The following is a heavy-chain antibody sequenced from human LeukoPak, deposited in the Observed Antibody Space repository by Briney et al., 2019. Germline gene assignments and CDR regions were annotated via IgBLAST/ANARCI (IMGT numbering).Heavy chain of an antibody. CDR2: ISSSSRII. V-gene: IGHV3-48*02. CDR1: GFTFSTYN. D-gene: IGHD1-26*01. J-gene: IGHJ4*02. Sequence: GGSLRLSCAASGFTFSTYNMNWVRQAPGKGLEWVSFISSSSRIIYYADSVKGRFTVSRDNAKNSLYLQMNSLRDEDTAVYYCARNPAGIGDYWGQGTLVTVSS. CDR3: ARNPAGIGDY.